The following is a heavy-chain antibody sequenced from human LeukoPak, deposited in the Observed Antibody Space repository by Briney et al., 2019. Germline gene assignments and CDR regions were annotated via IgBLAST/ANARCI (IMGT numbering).Heavy chain of an antibody. Sequence: SETLSLTCTVSGDSISSYYWSWIRQPAGKGLEWVGRIYTSGSTNYNPSLKSRVTMSVDPSKNQFSLKLSSVTAADTAVYYCASSSSGWFWNYWGQGTLVTVSS. CDR3: ASSSSGWFWNY. J-gene: IGHJ4*02. CDR2: IYTSGST. V-gene: IGHV4-4*07. D-gene: IGHD6-19*01. CDR1: GDSISSYY.